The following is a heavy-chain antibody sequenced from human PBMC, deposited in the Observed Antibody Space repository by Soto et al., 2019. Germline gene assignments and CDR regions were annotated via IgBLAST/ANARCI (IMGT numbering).Heavy chain of an antibody. J-gene: IGHJ4*02. CDR3: AKDRGYYGSGSYVSYDFDY. D-gene: IGHD3-10*01. V-gene: IGHV3-30*18. Sequence: QVQLVESGGGVVQPGRSLRLSCAASGFTFSSYGMHWVRQAPGKGLEWVAVISYDGSNKYYADSVKGRFTISRDNSKNTLYLQMNSLRAEDTAVYYCAKDRGYYGSGSYVSYDFDYWGQGTLVTVSS. CDR2: ISYDGSNK. CDR1: GFTFSSYG.